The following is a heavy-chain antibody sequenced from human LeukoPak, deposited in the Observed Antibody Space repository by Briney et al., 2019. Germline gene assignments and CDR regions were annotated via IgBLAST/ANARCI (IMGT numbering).Heavy chain of an antibody. CDR3: ARHNYCSSTSCYSP. D-gene: IGHD2-2*01. CDR2: IYYSGST. V-gene: IGHV4-30-4*08. Sequence: PSQTLSLACTVSGGSISSGDYYWSWIRQPPGKGLEWIGYIYYSGSTYYNPSLKSRVTISVDTSKNQFSLKLSSVTAADMAAYYCARHNYCSSTSCYSPWGQETLVTVSS. J-gene: IGHJ5*02. CDR1: GGSISSGDYY.